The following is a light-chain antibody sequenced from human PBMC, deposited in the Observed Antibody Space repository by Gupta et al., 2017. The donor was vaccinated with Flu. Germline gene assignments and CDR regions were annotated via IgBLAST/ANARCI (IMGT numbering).Light chain of an antibody. CDR2: GAS. CDR1: QIISGT. Sequence: EIVMSQSPATLSVSPGERVTLSCRTSQIISGTLGWYQQKPGQAPRLLIYGASARATGIPARFSGSGSGTEFTLTISSLQSEDFAIYYCQQDDNCPWTFGQGTKVEIK. J-gene: IGKJ1*01. V-gene: IGKV3-15*01. CDR3: QQDDNCPWT.